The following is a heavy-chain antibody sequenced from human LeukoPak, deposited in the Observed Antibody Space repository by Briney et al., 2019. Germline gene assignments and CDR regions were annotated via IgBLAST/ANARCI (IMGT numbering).Heavy chain of an antibody. CDR1: GFTFSDYY. J-gene: IGHJ4*02. CDR3: ARDLDSGVYADY. CDR2: ISGSGSTI. Sequence: PGGSLRLSCAASGFTFSDYYMSWIRQAPGKGLEWVSYISGSGSTIYYADSVKGRFTISRDNAKNSLYLQMNSLRAEDTAVYYCARDLDSGVYADYWGQGTLVTVSS. D-gene: IGHD4-17*01. V-gene: IGHV3-11*01.